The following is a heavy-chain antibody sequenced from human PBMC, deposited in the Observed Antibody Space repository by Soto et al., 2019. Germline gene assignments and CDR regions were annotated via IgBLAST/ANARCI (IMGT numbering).Heavy chain of an antibody. V-gene: IGHV3-48*01. CDR1: GFTFSSYS. CDR2: ISSSSSTI. Sequence: GGSLRLSCAASGFTFSSYSMNWVRQAPGKGLEWVSYISSSSSTIYYADSVKGRFTISRDNAKNSLYLQMNSLRAEDTAVYYCASPPGYYYYMDVWGKGTTVTVSS. CDR3: ASPPGYYYYMDV. J-gene: IGHJ6*03. D-gene: IGHD2-8*02.